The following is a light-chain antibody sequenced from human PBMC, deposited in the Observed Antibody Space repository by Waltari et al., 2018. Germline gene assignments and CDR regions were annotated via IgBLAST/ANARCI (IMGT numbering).Light chain of an antibody. V-gene: IGLV2-14*01. CDR1: SSDVGAYIY. Sequence: QSALTQPAPVSGSPGQSITISCTGTSSDVGAYIYVSWYQQHPGKAPKLMIFEVSNRPRGVSNRLSGSKSGNTASLTISGLQAEDEADYYCSSYTGSSTVVFGGGTKVTVL. CDR3: SSYTGSSTVV. J-gene: IGLJ2*01. CDR2: EVS.